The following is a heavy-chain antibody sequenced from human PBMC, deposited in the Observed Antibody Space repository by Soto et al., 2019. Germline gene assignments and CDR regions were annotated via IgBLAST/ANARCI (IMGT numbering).Heavy chain of an antibody. CDR3: ARWRGQWLVRGGYYFDY. V-gene: IGHV4-34*01. D-gene: IGHD6-19*01. CDR2: INHSGST. Sequence: PSETLSLTCAVYGGSFSGYYWSWIRQPPGKGLEWIGEINHSGSTNYNPSLKSRVTISVDTSKNQFSLKLSSVTAADTSVYYCARWRGQWLVRGGYYFDYWGQGTLVTVSS. CDR1: GGSFSGYY. J-gene: IGHJ4*02.